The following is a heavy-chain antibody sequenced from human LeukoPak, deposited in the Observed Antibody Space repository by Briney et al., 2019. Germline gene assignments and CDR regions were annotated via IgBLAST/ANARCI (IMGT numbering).Heavy chain of an antibody. CDR3: AKAFRGLREYYYYMDV. J-gene: IGHJ6*03. V-gene: IGHV3-23*01. CDR1: GFTFSNYA. D-gene: IGHD3-16*01. CDR2: ISGSAVTT. Sequence: GGSLRLSCAASGFTFSNYAMSWVRQAPGKGLEWISAISGSAVTTYYGDSVKGRFTISRDNSKNTLYLQMNSLRAEDTAVYYCAKAFRGLREYYYYMDVWGKGTTVTVSS.